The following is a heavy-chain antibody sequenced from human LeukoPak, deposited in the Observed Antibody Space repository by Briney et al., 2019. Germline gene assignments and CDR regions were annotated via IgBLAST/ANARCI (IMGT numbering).Heavy chain of an antibody. CDR1: GGSFSGYY. J-gene: IGHJ6*03. V-gene: IGHV4-34*01. Sequence: PSETLSLTCAVYGGSFSGYYWSWIRQPPGKGLEWIGEINHSGSTNYNPSLKSRVTISVDTSKNQFSLKLSSVTAADTAVYYCARGRYSSSWSYYYYMDVWGKGTTVTVSS. CDR3: ARGRYSSSWSYYYYMDV. CDR2: INHSGST. D-gene: IGHD6-13*01.